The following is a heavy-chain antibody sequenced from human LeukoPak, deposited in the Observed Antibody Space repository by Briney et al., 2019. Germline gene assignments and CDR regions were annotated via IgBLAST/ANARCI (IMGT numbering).Heavy chain of an antibody. J-gene: IGHJ4*02. CDR3: ARDNSNWNAGFHVY. D-gene: IGHD1-1*01. CDR2: ISGSGGST. Sequence: PGGSLRLSCAASGFTFSSYAMSWVRQAPGKGLEWVSAISGSGGSTYYADSVKGRFTISRDNSKNTLYLQMNSLRAEDTAIYYCARDNSNWNAGFHVYWGQGTLVTVSS. V-gene: IGHV3-23*01. CDR1: GFTFSSYA.